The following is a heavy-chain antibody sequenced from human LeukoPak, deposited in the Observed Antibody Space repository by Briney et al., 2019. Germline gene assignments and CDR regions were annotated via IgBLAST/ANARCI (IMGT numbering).Heavy chain of an antibody. Sequence: SETLSLTCTVSGGSISSYYWSWIRQPPGKGLEWIGYIYYSGSTNYNPSLKSRVTISVDTSKNQFSLKLSSVTAADTAVYYCARHSSYDILTGYLEGWFDPWGQGTLVTVSS. J-gene: IGHJ5*02. D-gene: IGHD3-9*01. V-gene: IGHV4-59*08. CDR2: IYYSGST. CDR1: GGSISSYY. CDR3: ARHSSYDILTGYLEGWFDP.